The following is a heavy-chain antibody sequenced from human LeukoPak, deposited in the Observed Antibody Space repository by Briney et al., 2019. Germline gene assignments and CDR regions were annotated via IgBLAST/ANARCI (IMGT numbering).Heavy chain of an antibody. CDR3: ARVRIAVDEVYFDY. CDR2: IYHSGST. D-gene: IGHD6-19*01. CDR1: GGSISSSNW. Sequence: SGTLSLTCAVSGGSISSSNWWSWVRQPPGKGLEWIEEIYHSGSTNYNPSLKSRVTISVDKSKNQFSLKLSSVTAADTAVYYCARVRIAVDEVYFDYWGQGTLVTVSS. J-gene: IGHJ4*02. V-gene: IGHV4-4*02.